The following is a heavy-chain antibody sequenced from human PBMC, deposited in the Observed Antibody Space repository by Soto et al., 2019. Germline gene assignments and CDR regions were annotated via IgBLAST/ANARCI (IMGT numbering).Heavy chain of an antibody. Sequence: SVKVSCKASGGTFSSYTISWVRQAPGQGLEWMGRIIPILGIANYAQKFQGRVTITADKSTNTAYMELSSLRSEDTAVYYCARGTTMVRGVNPFDYWGQGTLVTVSS. CDR2: IIPILGIA. V-gene: IGHV1-69*02. J-gene: IGHJ4*02. CDR3: ARGTTMVRGVNPFDY. D-gene: IGHD3-10*01. CDR1: GGTFSSYT.